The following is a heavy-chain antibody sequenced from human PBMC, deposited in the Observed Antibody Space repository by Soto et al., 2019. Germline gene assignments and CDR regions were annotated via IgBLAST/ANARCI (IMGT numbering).Heavy chain of an antibody. CDR3: ARGRFAQGFDP. Sequence: SQTLSLTCAISGDSVSSDNTPWNWIRQSPSRGLEWLGRTYYRSKWYNDYAVSVKSRITINPDTSKNQVSLHLDSVTPEDTAVYYCARGRFAQGFDPWGQGTLVTVSS. CDR2: TYYRSKWYN. CDR1: GDSVSSDNTP. J-gene: IGHJ5*02. D-gene: IGHD3-10*01. V-gene: IGHV6-1*01.